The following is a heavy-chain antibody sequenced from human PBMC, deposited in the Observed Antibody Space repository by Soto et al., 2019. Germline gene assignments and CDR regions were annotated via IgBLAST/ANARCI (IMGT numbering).Heavy chain of an antibody. CDR2: MNPNSGDT. J-gene: IGHJ6*02. CDR3: ARGPGSSDWRFSYYYMDV. D-gene: IGHD6-19*01. V-gene: IGHV1-8*01. CDR1: FTSYD. Sequence: QVQLVQSGAEVKKPGASVKVSCTFTSYDINWVRQAPGQGLEWMAWMNPNSGDTRYAQKLQGRVTMTRNTSSFTAYMELSSLRSEDTAVYYYARGPGSSDWRFSYYYMDVWGQGTTVTVSS.